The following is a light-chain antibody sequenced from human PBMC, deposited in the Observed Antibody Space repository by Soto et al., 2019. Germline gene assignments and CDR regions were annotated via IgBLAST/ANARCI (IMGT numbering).Light chain of an antibody. CDR2: GAS. V-gene: IGKV3-15*01. Sequence: EIVMTQSPATLSVSPGERATLSCRASQSVSSNLAWYQQTPGQAPRLLIYGASTRATGIPARFSGSGSGTEFTLTISSLQSEDFAVYYCQQYNNWPKITCGQGTRLEIK. CDR1: QSVSSN. CDR3: QQYNNWPKIT. J-gene: IGKJ5*01.